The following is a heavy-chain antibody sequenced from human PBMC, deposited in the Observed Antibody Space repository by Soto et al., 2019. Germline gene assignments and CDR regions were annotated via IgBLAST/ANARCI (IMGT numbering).Heavy chain of an antibody. CDR2: TYYRSKWYN. CDR1: GNSGSSNRAA. V-gene: IGHV6-1*01. CDR3: ARVRFGLWGSNWFDP. D-gene: IGHD3-16*01. Sequence: PSQTRSLTCDISGNSGSSNRAAWNWIRQSPSRGLEWLGRTYYRSKWYNDYAVSVKSRITTNPDTSKNQFSLQLNSVTPEDTAVYYCARVRFGLWGSNWFDPWGQGTLVTVSS. J-gene: IGHJ5*02.